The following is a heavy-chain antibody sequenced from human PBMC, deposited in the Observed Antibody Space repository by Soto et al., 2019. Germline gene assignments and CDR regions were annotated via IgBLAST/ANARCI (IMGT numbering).Heavy chain of an antibody. V-gene: IGHV1-69*02. D-gene: IGHD3-9*01. J-gene: IGHJ6*03. CDR3: ARGDYDILTGLPPYYYMDV. CDR1: GGTFSSYT. Sequence: QVQLVQSGAEVKKPGSSVKVSCKASGGTFSSYTISWVRQAPGQGLEWMGRIIPILGIANYAQKFQGRVTITADKSTSTAYMELSSMRSEDTAVYYCARGDYDILTGLPPYYYMDVWGKGTTVTVSS. CDR2: IIPILGIA.